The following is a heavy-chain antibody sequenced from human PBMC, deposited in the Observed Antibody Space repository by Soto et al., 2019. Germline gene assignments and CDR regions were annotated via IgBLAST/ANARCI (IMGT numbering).Heavy chain of an antibody. J-gene: IGHJ4*02. V-gene: IGHV3-23*01. Sequence: EVQLLDSGGGLVQPGGSLRLSCAASGFTFSDYAMSWLRQPPGKGLEWVSAISGSGDRTYYADSVKGRFTISRDNSKNTLYLQMTSLRAEDSAVYYCVRERSGYSYADSWGQGTLVTVSS. D-gene: IGHD5-18*01. CDR3: VRERSGYSYADS. CDR1: GFTFSDYA. CDR2: ISGSGDRT.